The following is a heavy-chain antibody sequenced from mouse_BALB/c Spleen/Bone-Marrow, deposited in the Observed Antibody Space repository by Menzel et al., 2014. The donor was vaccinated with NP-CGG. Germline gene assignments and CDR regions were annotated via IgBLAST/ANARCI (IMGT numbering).Heavy chain of an antibody. CDR2: IRNKAYGYTT. J-gene: IGHJ2*01. Sequence: EVKLVESGGGLVQPRGSLRLSCATSGFTFTDYYMNWVRQPPGKALEWLAFIRNKAYGYTTEYSASVKGRFTTSRDNSQNILYLQMNTLRAEDSATYYCARDMGGLLFDSWGQGTTLSVSS. CDR3: ARDMGGLLFDS. CDR1: GFTFTDYY. D-gene: IGHD1-1*01. V-gene: IGHV7-3*02.